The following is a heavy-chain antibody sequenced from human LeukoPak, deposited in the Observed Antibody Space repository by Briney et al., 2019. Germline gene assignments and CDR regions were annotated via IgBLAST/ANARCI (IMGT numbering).Heavy chain of an antibody. CDR2: IYTSGST. D-gene: IGHD5-12*01. J-gene: IGHJ4*02. Sequence: TSETLSLTCTVSGGSISSYYWSWIRQPAGKGLEWIGRIYTSGSTNYNPSLKGRVTMSVDTSKNQFSLKLSSVTAADTAVYYCARGRYDAALDYWGQGTLVTVSS. CDR1: GGSISSYY. CDR3: ARGRYDAALDY. V-gene: IGHV4-4*07.